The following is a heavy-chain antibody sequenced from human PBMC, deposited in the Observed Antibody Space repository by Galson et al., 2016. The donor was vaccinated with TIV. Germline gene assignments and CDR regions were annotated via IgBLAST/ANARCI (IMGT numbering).Heavy chain of an antibody. Sequence: SVKVSCKASGGTFSSFVVTWVRQAPGQGLEWMGGIIPLFGEAHYAQKFQGRVAISADESTSTVYMELRSRRSGYTAVYYCAKGRKTAMDTYYYYYCLDVWGQGTTVTVSS. J-gene: IGHJ6*02. CDR1: GGTFSSFV. CDR3: AKGRKTAMDTYYYYYCLDV. CDR2: IIPLFGEA. V-gene: IGHV1-69*13. D-gene: IGHD5-18*01.